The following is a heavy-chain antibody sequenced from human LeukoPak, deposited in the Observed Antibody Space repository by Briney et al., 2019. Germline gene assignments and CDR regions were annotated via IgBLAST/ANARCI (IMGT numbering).Heavy chain of an antibody. D-gene: IGHD5/OR15-5a*01. V-gene: IGHV3-21*01. CDR3: ARDPPLVSGPVYYYYYMDV. CDR1: GFTFSNYA. CDR2: ISRSSYYI. J-gene: IGHJ6*03. Sequence: KAGGSLRLSCTASGFTFSNYAMNWVRQAPGKGLEWVSSISRSSYYIYYTDSVKGRFTISRDNAKNSLYLQMNSLRAEDTAVYYCARDPPLVSGPVYYYYYMDVWGKGTTVTVSS.